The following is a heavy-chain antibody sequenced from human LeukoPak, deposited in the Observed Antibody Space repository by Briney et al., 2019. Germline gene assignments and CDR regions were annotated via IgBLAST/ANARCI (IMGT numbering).Heavy chain of an antibody. Sequence: GRSLRLSCAASGFTFNNYGMHWVRQAPGKGLEWVAVISYDGNNKYYADSLKGRFTISRDNSKNTLYLQMISLRAEDTAVYYCAKDREILLWFGELSFDYWGQGTLVTVSS. CDR3: AKDREILLWFGELSFDY. V-gene: IGHV3-30*18. CDR2: ISYDGNNK. J-gene: IGHJ4*02. D-gene: IGHD3-10*01. CDR1: GFTFNNYG.